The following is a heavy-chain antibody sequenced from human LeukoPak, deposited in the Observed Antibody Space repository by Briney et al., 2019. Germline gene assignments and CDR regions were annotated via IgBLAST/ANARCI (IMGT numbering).Heavy chain of an antibody. CDR1: GGSFSGYY. V-gene: IGHV4-34*01. CDR2: INHSGST. J-gene: IGHJ4*02. D-gene: IGHD6-13*01. Sequence: SETLSLTCAVYGGSFSGYYWSWIRQPPGKGLEWIGEINHSGSTNYNPSLKSRVTISVDTSKNRFSLKLSSVTAADTAVYYCAGGAAAGTLSGFDYWGQGTLVTVSS. CDR3: AGGAAAGTLSGFDY.